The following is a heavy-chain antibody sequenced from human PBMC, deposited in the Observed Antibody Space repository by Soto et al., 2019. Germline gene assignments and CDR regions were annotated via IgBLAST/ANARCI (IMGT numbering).Heavy chain of an antibody. CDR1: GFSFTSYS. Sequence: QGQLVQSGAEVKKPGASVTVSCGTSGFSFTSYSFHWVRQAPAQGLQWMGWINAGRGKTKYSQQFQGRVTFTSDTSANTLYMELSRLTSEDTSVFYCARWIDNGYFDYWGQGTLVTVSA. CDR2: INAGRGKT. V-gene: IGHV1-3*01. D-gene: IGHD4-17*01. J-gene: IGHJ4*02. CDR3: ARWIDNGYFDY.